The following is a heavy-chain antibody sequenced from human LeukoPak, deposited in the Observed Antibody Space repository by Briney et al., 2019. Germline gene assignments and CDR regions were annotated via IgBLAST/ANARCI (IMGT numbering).Heavy chain of an antibody. J-gene: IGHJ6*03. CDR1: GFTFSDCY. CDR2: ISSSGSTI. V-gene: IGHV3-11*04. CDR3: AREGYYDYMDV. Sequence: GGSLRLSCAASGFTFSDCYMSWIRQAPGKGLEWVSYISSSGSTIYYADTVKGRFTISRDNAKNSLYLQMNSLCAEDTAVYYCAREGYYDYMDVWGKGTTVTVSS.